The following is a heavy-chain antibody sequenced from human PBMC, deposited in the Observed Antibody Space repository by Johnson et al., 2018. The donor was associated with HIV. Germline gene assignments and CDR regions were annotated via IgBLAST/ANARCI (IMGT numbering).Heavy chain of an antibody. CDR2: ISYDGSNK. V-gene: IGHV3-30*18. Sequence: QVQLVESGGGLVQPGGSLRLSCAASGFTFSDHYMDWVRQAPGKGLEWVAVISYDGSNKYYADSVKGRFTIARDNSKNTLYLQMNSLSAEATAVYYCAKRPIMIAFGEINGFDIWGQGTTVTVSS. J-gene: IGHJ3*02. CDR3: AKRPIMIAFGEINGFDI. D-gene: IGHD3-16*01. CDR1: GFTFSDHY.